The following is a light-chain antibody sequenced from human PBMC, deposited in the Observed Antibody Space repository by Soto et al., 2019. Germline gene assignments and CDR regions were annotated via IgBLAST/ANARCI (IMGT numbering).Light chain of an antibody. J-gene: IGLJ3*02. CDR1: SSDVGGYNY. V-gene: IGLV2-14*01. Sequence: QSALTQPASVSGSPGQSITISCTGTSSDVGGYNYVSWYQQHPGKAPKLMIYEVSNRPSGVSNRFSGSKSGNTASLTISGLQAEDAADYYCSSDTSSSTLHWVFGGGTKLTVL. CDR2: EVS. CDR3: SSDTSSSTLHWV.